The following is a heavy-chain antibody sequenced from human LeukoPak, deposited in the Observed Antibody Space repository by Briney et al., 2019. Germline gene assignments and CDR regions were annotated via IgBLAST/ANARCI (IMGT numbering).Heavy chain of an antibody. CDR1: GFTFSSYW. V-gene: IGHV3-74*01. J-gene: IGHJ4*02. Sequence: GGSLRLSCAASGFTFSSYWMHWVRQAPGDGMVWVSRINSDGSSTSYADSVKGRFTIARDNAKNTLYLQMNSLRAEDTAVYYCVNGRCSSTSCYGGDYWGQGTLVTVSS. CDR2: INSDGSST. D-gene: IGHD2-2*01. CDR3: VNGRCSSTSCYGGDY.